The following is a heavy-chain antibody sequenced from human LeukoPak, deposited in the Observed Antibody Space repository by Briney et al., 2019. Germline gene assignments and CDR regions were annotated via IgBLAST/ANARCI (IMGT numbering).Heavy chain of an antibody. Sequence: SQSLSLTWTVSGGSISSGAYYCSWTLHPPVNGLEWIGYIYYTGSTYYNPSLKSRVTISVDTSKNQFSLKLSSVTAADTAVYYCARGGYDENAFDIWGQGTMVTVSS. J-gene: IGHJ3*02. D-gene: IGHD5-12*01. CDR3: ARGGYDENAFDI. V-gene: IGHV4-31*02. CDR2: IYYTGST. CDR1: GGSISSGAYY.